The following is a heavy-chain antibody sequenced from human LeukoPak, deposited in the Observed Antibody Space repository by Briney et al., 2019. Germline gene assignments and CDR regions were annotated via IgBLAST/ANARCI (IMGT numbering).Heavy chain of an antibody. J-gene: IGHJ4*02. CDR2: VRYDETNK. CDR3: ARDQRLRSFDY. CDR1: GFTFDNYG. D-gene: IGHD1-1*01. V-gene: IGHV3-30*02. Sequence: GGSLRLSCAASGFTFDNYGMHWVRQAPGKGLEWVAFVRYDETNKYYADSVKGRFTISRDNAKNSLYLQMNSLRAEDTAVYYCARDQRLRSFDYWGQGTLVTVSS.